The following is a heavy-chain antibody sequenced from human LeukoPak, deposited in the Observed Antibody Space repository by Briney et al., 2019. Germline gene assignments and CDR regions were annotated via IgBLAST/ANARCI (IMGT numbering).Heavy chain of an antibody. V-gene: IGHV3-53*01. Sequence: PGESLRLSRAASGFTVSSNYMSWVRQAPGKGLEWVSIIYSGGSTYYADSVKGRFTISRDNSKNTLFLQMNSLRAEDTAVYYCARTSNNTWSPLDYWGQGTLVTVSS. CDR3: ARTSNNTWSPLDY. CDR2: IYSGGST. CDR1: GFTVSSNY. D-gene: IGHD1/OR15-1a*01. J-gene: IGHJ4*02.